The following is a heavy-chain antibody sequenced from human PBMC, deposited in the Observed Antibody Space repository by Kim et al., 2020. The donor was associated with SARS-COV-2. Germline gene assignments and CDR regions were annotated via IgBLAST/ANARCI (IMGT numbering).Heavy chain of an antibody. CDR2: VSYSGGK. J-gene: IGHJ4*02. CDR3: ARHASSRYYFDY. Sequence: SETLSLTCTVSGGSITSRTYYWTWIRQPPGKGLEWIGSVSYSGGKYYDKSPITLSLDAPKNEFSLKLTPVTAADTAVYFCARHASSRYYFDYRGQGALVT. V-gene: IGHV4-39*01. CDR1: GGSITSRTYY. D-gene: IGHD1-1*01.